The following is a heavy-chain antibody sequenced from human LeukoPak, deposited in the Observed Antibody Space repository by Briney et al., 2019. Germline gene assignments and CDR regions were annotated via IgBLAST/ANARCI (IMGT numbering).Heavy chain of an antibody. CDR3: ATDGERRLQGVLGY. V-gene: IGHV4-30-4*01. CDR2: IYYSGNT. Sequence: ASQTLSLTCTVSGGSISSGDYYYSWIRQPPGKGLEWIGYIYYSGNTYYNPSLKSRVTISVDTSKNQFSLKLSSVTAADTAVYYCATDGERRLQGVLGYWGQGTLVTVSS. CDR1: GGSISSGDYY. J-gene: IGHJ4*02. D-gene: IGHD3-10*01.